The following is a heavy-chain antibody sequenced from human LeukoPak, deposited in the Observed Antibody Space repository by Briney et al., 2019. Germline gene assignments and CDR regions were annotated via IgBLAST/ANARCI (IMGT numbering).Heavy chain of an antibody. V-gene: IGHV3-23*01. J-gene: IGHJ5*02. CDR2: ISGSGDRT. CDR3: XRXSYXSGSLNWFDP. CDR1: GFTFNNYG. Sequence: CAXCGFTFNNYGMSWVRQAPGKGREGVSAISGSGDRTYYADSVKGRFTISRDNDKNSLYMQMNSLRAEDTGVYYCXRXSYXSGSLNWFDPWGQGTLVTVSS. D-gene: IGHD3-10*01.